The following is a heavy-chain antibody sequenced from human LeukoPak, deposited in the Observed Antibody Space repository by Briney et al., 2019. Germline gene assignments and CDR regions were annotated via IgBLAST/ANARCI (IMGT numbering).Heavy chain of an antibody. V-gene: IGHV3-15*05. CDR2: IKQIRNGGTT. Sequence: GGSLRLSCAASGFTFSDAWMTWVRQTPGKGLEWVGRIKQIRNGGTTDYAAPVKGRFTISRDDSINTLYLQMNSLRAEDTAVYYCASRFWGPGEVYGVWGKGTTVTVSS. CDR1: GFTFSDAW. D-gene: IGHD3-10*01. CDR3: ASRFWGPGEVYGV. J-gene: IGHJ6*04.